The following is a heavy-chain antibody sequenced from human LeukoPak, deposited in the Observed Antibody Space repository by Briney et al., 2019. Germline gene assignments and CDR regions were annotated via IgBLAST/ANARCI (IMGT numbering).Heavy chain of an antibody. D-gene: IGHD3-10*01. V-gene: IGHV1-2*02. CDR2: INPNSGGT. CDR1: GYTFTGYY. CDR3: ARVRFGESSDWSFDL. Sequence: GASVKVSCKASGYTFTGYYMHWVRQAPGQGLEWMGWINPNSGGTNYAQKFQGRVTMTRDTSISTAYMELSRLRSDDTAVYYCARVRFGESSDWSFDLWGRGTLVTVSS. J-gene: IGHJ2*01.